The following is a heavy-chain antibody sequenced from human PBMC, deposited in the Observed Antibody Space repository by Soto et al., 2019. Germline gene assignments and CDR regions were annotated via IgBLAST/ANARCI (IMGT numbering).Heavy chain of an antibody. CDR2: IGTAGDT. CDR1: GFTFSSYD. Sequence: GGSLRLSCAASGFTFSSYDMHWVRQATGKRLEWVSAIGTAGDTYYPGSVKGRFTISRENAKNSLYLQMNSLRAGDTAVYYCARISRGYGAAGAPENYGMDVWGQGTTVTVSS. V-gene: IGHV3-13*01. CDR3: ARISRGYGAAGAPENYGMDV. D-gene: IGHD6-13*01. J-gene: IGHJ6*02.